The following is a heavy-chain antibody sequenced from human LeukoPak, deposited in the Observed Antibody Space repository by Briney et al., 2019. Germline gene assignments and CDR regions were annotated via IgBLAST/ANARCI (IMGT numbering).Heavy chain of an antibody. J-gene: IGHJ5*02. D-gene: IGHD4-17*01. CDR1: GGSISSSSYY. CDR3: ARHFFSYSMTTVTIDWFDP. V-gene: IGHV4-39*01. Sequence: SETLSLTCTVSGGSISSSSYYWGWIRQPPGKGLEWIGSIYYSGSTYYNPSLESRVTISVDTSKNQFSLKLSSVTAADTAVYYCARHFFSYSMTTVTIDWFDPWGQGTLVTVSS. CDR2: IYYSGST.